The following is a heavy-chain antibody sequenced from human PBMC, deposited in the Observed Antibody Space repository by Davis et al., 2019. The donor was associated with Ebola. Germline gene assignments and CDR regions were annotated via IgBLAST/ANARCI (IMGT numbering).Heavy chain of an antibody. D-gene: IGHD1-26*01. Sequence: ASVKVSCKASGYTFTSYRISWVRQAPGQGLEWMGWISAYNGNTNYAQKLQGRDTMTTDTSTSTAYMELRSLRSDDTAVYYCAREGQWELLTPYGMDVWGQGTTVTDSS. J-gene: IGHJ6*02. V-gene: IGHV1-18*01. CDR2: ISAYNGNT. CDR1: GYTFTSYR. CDR3: AREGQWELLTPYGMDV.